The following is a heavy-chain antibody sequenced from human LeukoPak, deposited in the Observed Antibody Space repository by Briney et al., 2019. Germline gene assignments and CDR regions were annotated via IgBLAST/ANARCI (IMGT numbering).Heavy chain of an antibody. CDR3: AKMISVVVITFIDY. CDR2: ISGSGGGT. D-gene: IGHD3-22*01. J-gene: IGHJ4*02. CDR1: GFTFSSYA. V-gene: IGHV3-23*01. Sequence: PGGSLRLSCAASGFTFSSYAMNWVRQTPGKGLEWVSAISGSGGGTYYADSVKGRFTISRDNSKNTLYLQMSSLRTEDTAVYYCAKMISVVVITFIDYWGQGTLVTVSS.